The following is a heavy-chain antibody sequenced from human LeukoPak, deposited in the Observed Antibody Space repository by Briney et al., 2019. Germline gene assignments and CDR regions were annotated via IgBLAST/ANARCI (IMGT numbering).Heavy chain of an antibody. D-gene: IGHD3-10*01. CDR2: IYDRGPA. V-gene: IGHV4-30-2*01. CDR3: ARSRQASGLFNS. Sequence: SETLSLTCTVSGGAITSGGYSWNWIRQPPGKGLEWIGCIYDRGPAYYNPSLESRFTISVDRPKNQFFLNVTSLTAADTAVYYCARSRQASGLFNSWGQGTLVVVSS. J-gene: IGHJ5*01. CDR1: GGAITSGGYS.